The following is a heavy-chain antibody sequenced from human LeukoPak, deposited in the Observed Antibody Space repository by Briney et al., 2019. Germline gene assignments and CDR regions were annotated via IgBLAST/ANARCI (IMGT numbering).Heavy chain of an antibody. V-gene: IGHV3-74*01. CDR3: ARSNQADDY. CDR1: GFTFNNYW. Sequence: QPGGSLRLSCAASGFTFNNYWMHWVRQVPGKGLVWVSRINSGGSSTAYADSVKGRFTISRDNAKNTLYLQMNSLRAEDTAVYYCARSNQADDYWGQGTLVTVSS. CDR2: INSGGSST. J-gene: IGHJ4*02. D-gene: IGHD4-11*01.